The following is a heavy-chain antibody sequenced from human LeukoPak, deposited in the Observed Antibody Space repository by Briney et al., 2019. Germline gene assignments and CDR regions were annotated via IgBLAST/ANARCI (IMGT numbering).Heavy chain of an antibody. V-gene: IGHV4-34*01. J-gene: IGHJ6*03. CDR3: ARGLGSSSPKRHRYMDV. D-gene: IGHD6-13*01. CDR2: INHSGST. CDR1: GGSFSGYY. Sequence: SETLSLTCDVYGGSFSGYYWSWIRQPPGKGLEWIGEINHSGSTNYNPSLKSRVTISVDTSKNQFSLKLSSVTAADTAVYYCARGLGSSSPKRHRYMDVWGKGTTVTVSS.